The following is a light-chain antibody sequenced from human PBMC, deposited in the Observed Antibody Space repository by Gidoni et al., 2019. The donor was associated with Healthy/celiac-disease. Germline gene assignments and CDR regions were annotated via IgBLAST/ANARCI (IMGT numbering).Light chain of an antibody. J-gene: IGKJ1*01. CDR2: WAS. CDR1: QSVLYSSNNKNY. V-gene: IGKV4-1*01. Sequence: DIVMTQSPDSLAVSLGERATINCKSSQSVLYSSNNKNYLAWYQQKPGQPPKLLIYWASTRESGVPDRFSGSGSGTDFTLTISSLQAEDVAVYYCQQYYNTPSTFGQXTKVEIK. CDR3: QQYYNTPST.